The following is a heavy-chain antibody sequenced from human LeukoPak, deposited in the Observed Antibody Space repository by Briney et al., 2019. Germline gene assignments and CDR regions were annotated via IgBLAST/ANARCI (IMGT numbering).Heavy chain of an antibody. CDR1: GLTFNNYA. J-gene: IGHJ6*02. Sequence: GGSLRLSCAASGLTFNNYAMSWVRQAPGKGLEWVSGISVSGGITYYADSVKGRFTISRVNSRNTLYLQMNSLRAEDTAVYCCAKTQGRNPWYPDYYYRMDVWGQGTTGNGPS. CDR3: AKTQGRNPWYPDYYYRMDV. D-gene: IGHD6-13*01. CDR2: ISVSGGIT. V-gene: IGHV3-23*01.